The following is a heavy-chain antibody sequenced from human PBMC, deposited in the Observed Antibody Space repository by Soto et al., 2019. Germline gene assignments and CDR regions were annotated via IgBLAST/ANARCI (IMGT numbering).Heavy chain of an antibody. CDR3: TTSQFPTYYDFWSGYYYYYYYGMDV. CDR2: IKSKTDGGTT. V-gene: IGHV3-15*07. J-gene: IGHJ6*02. CDR1: GFTFSNAW. Sequence: EVQLVESGGGLVKPGGSLRLSCAASGFTFSNAWMNWVRQAPGKGLEWVGRIKSKTDGGTTDYAAPVKGRFTISRDDSKNTLYLRMNSLKTEDTAVYYCTTSQFPTYYDFWSGYYYYYYYGMDVWGQGTTVTVSS. D-gene: IGHD3-3*01.